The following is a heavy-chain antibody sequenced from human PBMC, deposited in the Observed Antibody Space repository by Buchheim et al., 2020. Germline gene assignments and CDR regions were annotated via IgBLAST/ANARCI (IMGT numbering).Heavy chain of an antibody. CDR1: GGTFSSYA. J-gene: IGHJ4*02. CDR3: AREVGAATHPV. V-gene: IGHV1-69*04. D-gene: IGHD2-15*01. CDR2: IIPILGIA. Sequence: QVQLVQSGAEVKKPGSSVKVSCKASGGTFSSYAISWVRQAPGQGLEWMGRIIPILGIANYAQKVQGRVTITADKTTRQAYMELSSLRSEDTAVYYCAREVGAATHPVWGQGTL.